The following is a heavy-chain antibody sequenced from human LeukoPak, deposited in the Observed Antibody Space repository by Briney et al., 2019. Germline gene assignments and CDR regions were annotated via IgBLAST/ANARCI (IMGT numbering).Heavy chain of an antibody. CDR2: MNEYGSEI. CDR3: ARPRGCGSSRCNNFDY. CDR1: GFIFRDFS. V-gene: IGHV3-7*01. J-gene: IGHJ4*02. D-gene: IGHD2-2*01. Sequence: GGSLRLSCSVSGFIFRDFSMSWVRQAPGKGLEWVAKMNEYGSEIFYVDSVKGRFTISRDNGRNSLYLQMNRLRAEDTAVYYCARPRGCGSSRCNNFDYWGQGTLVTVSS.